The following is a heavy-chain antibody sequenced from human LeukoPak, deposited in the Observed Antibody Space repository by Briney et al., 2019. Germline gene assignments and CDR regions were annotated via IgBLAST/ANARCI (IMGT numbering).Heavy chain of an antibody. D-gene: IGHD1-7*01. Sequence: GGSLRLSCAASGFTFSSYAMHWVRQAPGKGLEWVAVISYDGSNKYYADSVKGRFTISRDNAKNTLYLQMNSLRAEDTAVYYCATAGNYRFDYWGQGTLVTVSS. V-gene: IGHV3-30-3*01. CDR2: ISYDGSNK. J-gene: IGHJ4*02. CDR1: GFTFSSYA. CDR3: ATAGNYRFDY.